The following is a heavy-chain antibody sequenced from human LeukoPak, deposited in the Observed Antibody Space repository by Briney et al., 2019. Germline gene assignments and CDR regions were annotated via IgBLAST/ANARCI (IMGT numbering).Heavy chain of an antibody. D-gene: IGHD4-11*01. CDR2: IRYDGSNK. CDR3: AKVATTVTNSDY. J-gene: IGHJ4*02. V-gene: IGHV3-30*02. CDR1: GFTFSSYA. Sequence: PGGSLRLSCAASGFTFSSYAMHWVRQAPGKGLEWVAVIRYDGSNKYYADSVKGRFTISRDNSKNTLYLQMNSLRAEDTAVYYCAKVATTVTNSDYWGQGTLVTVSS.